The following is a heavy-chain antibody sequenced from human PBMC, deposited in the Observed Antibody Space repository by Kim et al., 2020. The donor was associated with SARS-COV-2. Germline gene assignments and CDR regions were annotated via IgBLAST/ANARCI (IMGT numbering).Heavy chain of an antibody. J-gene: IGHJ2*01. D-gene: IGHD6-19*01. V-gene: IGHV4-34*01. CDR1: GGSFSGYY. CDR2: INHSGST. CDR3: ARERRYSSGWSGLYFDL. Sequence: SETLSLTCAVYGGSFSGYYWSWIRQPPGKGLEWIGEINHSGSTNYNPSLKSRVTISVDTSKNQFSLKLSSVTAADTAVYYCARERRYSSGWSGLYFDLWGRGTLVTVSS.